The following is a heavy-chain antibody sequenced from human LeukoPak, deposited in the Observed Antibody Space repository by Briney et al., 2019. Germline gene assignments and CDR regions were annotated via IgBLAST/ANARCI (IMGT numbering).Heavy chain of an antibody. CDR1: GGSISSSTYY. D-gene: IGHD3-3*01. CDR2: IYYSGST. J-gene: IGHJ6*02. Sequence: PSETLSLTCSVSGGSISSSTYYWGWIRQPPGKGLEWIGYIYYSGSTNYNPSLKSRVTISVDTSKNQFSLKLSSVTAADTAVYYCARARMYYDFWSGPYYYYGMDVWGQGTTVTVSS. CDR3: ARARMYYDFWSGPYYYYGMDV. V-gene: IGHV4-61*05.